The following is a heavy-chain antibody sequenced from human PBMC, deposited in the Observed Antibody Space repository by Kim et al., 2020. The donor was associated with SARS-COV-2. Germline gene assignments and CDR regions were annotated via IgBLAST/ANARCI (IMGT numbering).Heavy chain of an antibody. V-gene: IGHV5-51*01. CDR3: ARHPYYYGSGSYYWFDP. CDR1: GYSFTSYW. J-gene: IGHJ5*02. D-gene: IGHD3-10*01. CDR2: IYPGDSDT. Sequence: GDSLKISCKGSGYSFTSYWIGWVRQMPGKGLEWMGIIYPGDSDTRYSPSFQGQVTISADKSISTAYLQWSSLKASDTAMYYCARHPYYYGSGSYYWFDPWGQGTLVTVSS.